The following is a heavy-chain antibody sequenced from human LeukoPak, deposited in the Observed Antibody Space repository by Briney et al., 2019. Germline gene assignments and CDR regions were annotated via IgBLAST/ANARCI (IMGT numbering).Heavy chain of an antibody. CDR1: GFTFSNYG. J-gene: IGHJ4*02. CDR3: AAQWLVSG. Sequence: GGSLRLSCASSGFTFSNYGMSWVRQAPGKGLEWVSGISGSGGTTYYADSVKGRFTISRDNSKNTLYLQMNSLTADDTAVYYCAAQWLVSGGGQGTLFNVSS. V-gene: IGHV3-23*01. CDR2: ISGSGGTT. D-gene: IGHD6-19*01.